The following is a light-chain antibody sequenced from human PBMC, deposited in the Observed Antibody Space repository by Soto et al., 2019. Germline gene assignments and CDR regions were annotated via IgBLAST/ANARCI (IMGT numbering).Light chain of an antibody. CDR1: QRVLYSSNNKNY. J-gene: IGKJ4*01. Sequence: DIVVTQSPRFLAVSLGERAEINCKSSQRVLYSSNNKNYLAWYQQKPGQPPKLLIYWASTRESGVPDRFSFSGSETDFTLTIISPRADYGTGYYDQQSYCTPLTVAGGTKVDIK. CDR3: QQSYCTPLT. V-gene: IGKV4-1*01. CDR2: WAS.